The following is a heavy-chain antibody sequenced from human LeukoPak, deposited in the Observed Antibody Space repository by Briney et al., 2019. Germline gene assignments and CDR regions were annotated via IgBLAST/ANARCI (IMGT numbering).Heavy chain of an antibody. CDR3: ARHRRSSSWPFDY. D-gene: IGHD6-13*01. CDR2: IYYSGST. J-gene: IGHJ4*02. V-gene: IGHV4-39*01. CDR1: GGSISSSSCY. Sequence: SETLSLTCTVSGGSISSSSCYWGWIRQPPGKGLEWIGSIYYSGSTYYNPSLKSRVTISVDTSKNQFSLKLSSVTAADTAVYYCARHRRSSSWPFDYWGQGTLVTVSS.